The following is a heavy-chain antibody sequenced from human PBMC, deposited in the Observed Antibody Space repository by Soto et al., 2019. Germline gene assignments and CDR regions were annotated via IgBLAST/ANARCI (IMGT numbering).Heavy chain of an antibody. V-gene: IGHV4-34*01. J-gene: IGHJ6*03. CDR1: GGSFSGYY. D-gene: IGHD4-17*01. CDR3: ARGDDYGNLYYMDV. CDR2: INHSGST. Sequence: PSATLSLTCAVSGGSFSGYYWSWIRQPPGKGLEWIGEINHSGSTNYNPSLKSRVTISVDTSKNQFSLKLSSVTAADTAVYYCARGDDYGNLYYMDVWGKGTTVTVSS.